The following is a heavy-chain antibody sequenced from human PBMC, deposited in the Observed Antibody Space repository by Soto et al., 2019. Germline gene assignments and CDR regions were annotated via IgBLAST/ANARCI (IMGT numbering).Heavy chain of an antibody. CDR1: GFTFSSYS. V-gene: IGHV3-48*02. Sequence: PGGSLRLSCAASGFTFSSYSMNWVRQAPGKGLEWVPYISSSSSTIYYADSVKGRFTISRDNAKNSLYLQMNSLRDEDTAVYYCARGFGKKGVYCSGGSCRFDPWGQGTLVTVSS. D-gene: IGHD2-15*01. CDR3: ARGFGKKGVYCSGGSCRFDP. J-gene: IGHJ5*02. CDR2: ISSSSSTI.